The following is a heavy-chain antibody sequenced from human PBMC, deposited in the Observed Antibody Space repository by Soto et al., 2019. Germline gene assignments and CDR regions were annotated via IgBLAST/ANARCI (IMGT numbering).Heavy chain of an antibody. CDR3: ARGSSGGDAGWFDP. D-gene: IGHD2-21*02. V-gene: IGHV1-3*01. CDR1: GYTFTSYA. J-gene: IGHJ5*02. CDR2: INAGNGNT. Sequence: QVQLVQSGAEVKKPGASVKVSCKASGYTFTSYAMHWVRQAPGQRLEWMGWINAGNGNTKYSQKFQGRVTITKDTSAGTAYMELSSLRSEDTGVYYCARGSSGGDAGWFDPRGQGTLVTVSS.